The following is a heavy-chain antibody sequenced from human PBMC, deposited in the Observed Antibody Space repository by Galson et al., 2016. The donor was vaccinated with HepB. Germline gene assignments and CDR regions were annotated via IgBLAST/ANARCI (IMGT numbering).Heavy chain of an antibody. V-gene: IGHV4-31*03. J-gene: IGHJ4*02. CDR1: GGSISSGVYY. Sequence: TLSLTCTVSGGSISSGVYYWGWVRQHPGKGLEWIGYIHYTGGTYYNPSLKSRVTISVDTSKNQFSLKLSSVTAAATAVYYCARNYDFWSGYCVLDYWGQGTLVTVSS. D-gene: IGHD3-3*01. CDR3: ARNYDFWSGYCVLDY. CDR2: IHYTGGT.